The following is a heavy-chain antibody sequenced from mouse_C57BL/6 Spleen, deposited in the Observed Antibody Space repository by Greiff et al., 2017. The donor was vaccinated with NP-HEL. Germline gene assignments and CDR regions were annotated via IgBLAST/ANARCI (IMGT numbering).Heavy chain of an antibody. CDR1: GYSITSGYY. D-gene: IGHD1-1*01. CDR2: ISYDGSN. V-gene: IGHV3-6*01. J-gene: IGHJ1*03. Sequence: EVHLVESGPGLVKPSQSLSLTCSVTGYSITSGYYWNWIRQFPGNKLEWMGYISYDGSNNYNPSLKNRISITRDTSKNQFFLKLNSVTTEDTATYYCANYYGSSYEWYFDVWGTGTTVTVSS. CDR3: ANYYGSSYEWYFDV.